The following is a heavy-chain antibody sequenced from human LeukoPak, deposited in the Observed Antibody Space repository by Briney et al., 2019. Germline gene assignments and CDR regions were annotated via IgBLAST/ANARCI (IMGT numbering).Heavy chain of an antibody. CDR3: ARDGWIQLWSTYYYGMDV. J-gene: IGHJ6*02. Sequence: SETLSLTCTVPGGSISSYYWSWIGQPAGKGLDWIGRIYTSGSTNYNPSLKSRVTMSVDTSKNQFSLKLSSVTAADTAVYYCARDGWIQLWSTYYYGMDVWGQGTTVTVSS. D-gene: IGHD5-18*01. CDR1: GGSISSYY. V-gene: IGHV4-4*07. CDR2: IYTSGST.